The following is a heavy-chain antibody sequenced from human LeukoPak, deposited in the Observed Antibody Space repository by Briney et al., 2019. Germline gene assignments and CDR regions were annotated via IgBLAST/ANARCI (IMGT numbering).Heavy chain of an antibody. CDR2: IRYDGSNK. V-gene: IGHV3-30*02. CDR3: ARDRGPQGLIDY. CDR1: GFTFSSYG. D-gene: IGHD5/OR15-5a*01. Sequence: PGGSLRLSCAASGFTFSSYGMHWVRQAPGKGLEWVAFIRYDGSNKYYADSVKGRFTISRDNSKNTLNLQMSSLRADDTTVYYCARDRGPQGLIDYWGQGTLVTVSS. J-gene: IGHJ4*02.